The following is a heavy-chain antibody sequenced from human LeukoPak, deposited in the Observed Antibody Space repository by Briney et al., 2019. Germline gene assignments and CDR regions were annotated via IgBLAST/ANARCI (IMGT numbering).Heavy chain of an antibody. CDR3: AKDYYYGSGRLFDY. Sequence: GGSLRLSCAASGFTFSDYYMSWIRQAPGRGLEWISYISSSSGGTIYYTDSVKGRFTISRDTSKSTLYLQMNSLRAEGTAVYYCAKDYYYGSGRLFDYWGQGTLVTVSS. V-gene: IGHV3-11*04. CDR2: ISSSSGGTI. D-gene: IGHD3-10*01. CDR1: GFTFSDYY. J-gene: IGHJ4*02.